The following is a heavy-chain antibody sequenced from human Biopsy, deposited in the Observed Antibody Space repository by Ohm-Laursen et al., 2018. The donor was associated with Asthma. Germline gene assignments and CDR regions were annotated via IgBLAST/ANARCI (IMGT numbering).Heavy chain of an antibody. J-gene: IGHJ6*02. Sequence: TLSLTCTVGGAYIGSRDHHWSWIRQSPGTGLEWIGFVFWSGTTHYNRSLERRLSILIDTTRNEFSMTLRSVTAADTAVYFCARVASYGDLYFGIDVWGPGTTVSVS. CDR3: ARVASYGDLYFGIDV. CDR1: GAYIGSRDHH. CDR2: VFWSGTT. V-gene: IGHV4-30-4*01. D-gene: IGHD4-17*01.